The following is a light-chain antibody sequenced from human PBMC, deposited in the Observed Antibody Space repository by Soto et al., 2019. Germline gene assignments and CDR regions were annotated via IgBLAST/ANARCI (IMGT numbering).Light chain of an antibody. Sequence: EIVLTQSPGTLSLSPGERATLSCRASQSVSSSYLAWYQQKPGQAPRLLIYGASSRATGIPDRFSGSGSGTHFPIPVSRLEPQDFAVYYCQQYGSSPLTLGGGNKVEIK. V-gene: IGKV3-20*01. J-gene: IGKJ4*02. CDR2: GAS. CDR1: QSVSSSY. CDR3: QQYGSSPLT.